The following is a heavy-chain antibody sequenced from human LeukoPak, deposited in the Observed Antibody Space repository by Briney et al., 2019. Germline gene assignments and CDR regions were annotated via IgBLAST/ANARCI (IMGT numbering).Heavy chain of an antibody. CDR2: INPNSGGT. Sequence: ASVRVSFKASGYTFTGYYMHWVRQAPGQGLAWMGWINPNSGGTNYAQKFQGRVTMTRDTSISTAYMELNRLRSDDTAVYYCARDISMIRGIMSPFDYWGQGTLVTVSS. CDR1: GYTFTGYY. J-gene: IGHJ4*02. CDR3: ARDISMIRGIMSPFDY. V-gene: IGHV1-2*02. D-gene: IGHD3-10*01.